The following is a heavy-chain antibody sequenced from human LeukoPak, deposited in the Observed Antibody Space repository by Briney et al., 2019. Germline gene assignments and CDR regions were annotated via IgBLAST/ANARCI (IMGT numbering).Heavy chain of an antibody. Sequence: ASVKVSCKASGYTFTGYYMHWVRQAPGQGLEWRGWINPNSGGTNYAQKFQGRVTMTRDTSISTAYMELSRLRSDDTAVYYCARARTYCSGGSCYLLDPWGQGTLVTVSS. J-gene: IGHJ5*02. CDR2: INPNSGGT. D-gene: IGHD2-15*01. V-gene: IGHV1-2*02. CDR1: GYTFTGYY. CDR3: ARARTYCSGGSCYLLDP.